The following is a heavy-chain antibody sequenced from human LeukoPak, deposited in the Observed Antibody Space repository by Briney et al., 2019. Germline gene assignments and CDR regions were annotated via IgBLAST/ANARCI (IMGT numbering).Heavy chain of an antibody. J-gene: IGHJ4*02. CDR3: ARVIYAGTTPPFDY. CDR1: GFTFSSYW. CDR2: IKQDGSEK. Sequence: GGSLRLSCAASGFTFSSYWMSWVRQAPGKGLEWVANIKQDGSEKYYVDSVKGRFTISRDNAKNSLYLQMNSLRAEDTAVYYCARVIYAGTTPPFDYWGQGTLVTVSS. V-gene: IGHV3-7*01. D-gene: IGHD1-7*01.